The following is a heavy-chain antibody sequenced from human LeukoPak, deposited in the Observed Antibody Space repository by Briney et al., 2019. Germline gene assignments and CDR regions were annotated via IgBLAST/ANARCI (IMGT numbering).Heavy chain of an antibody. CDR3: ARHSRTGYNYLDY. V-gene: IGHV4-59*08. Sequence: SETLSLTCTVSGGSMSSYYWSWLRQPPGKGLEWIGYIYYSGSTNNNPSLKSRVTISVDTSKHQFSLKLRSVTAADTAVYYCARHSRTGYNYLDYWGQGTLVTVSS. CDR1: GGSMSSYY. D-gene: IGHD5-24*01. CDR2: IYYSGST. J-gene: IGHJ4*02.